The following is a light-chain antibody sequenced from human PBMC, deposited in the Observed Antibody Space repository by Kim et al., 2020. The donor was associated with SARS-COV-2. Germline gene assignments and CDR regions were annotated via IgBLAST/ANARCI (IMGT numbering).Light chain of an antibody. J-gene: IGLJ2*01. Sequence: GERVTVSCSGGVSNVGSNTVNWGQALPGSAAKVLIFGYNQRPAGVRARFSGSKCGTSASLAISGLQSEDEADYYCAAWDDNLNGVGFGGGTQLTVL. CDR2: GYN. V-gene: IGLV1-44*01. CDR1: VSNVGSNT. CDR3: AAWDDNLNGVG.